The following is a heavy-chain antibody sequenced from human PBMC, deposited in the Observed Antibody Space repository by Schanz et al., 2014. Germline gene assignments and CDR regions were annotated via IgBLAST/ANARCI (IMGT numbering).Heavy chain of an antibody. J-gene: IGHJ6*03. CDR2: IPWNGAAI. Sequence: EVQVVESGGGLVQPGGSLRLSCTASGFNSDDYAMHWVRQAPGKGLEWVSNIPWNGAAIGYAGSVRGRFTISRDSAKNSLYLQMNSLRPEDTALYYCAKGSRSGSKVMDVWCKGTTVTVSS. D-gene: IGHD3-10*01. CDR1: GFNSDDYA. V-gene: IGHV3-9*02. CDR3: AKGSRSGSKVMDV.